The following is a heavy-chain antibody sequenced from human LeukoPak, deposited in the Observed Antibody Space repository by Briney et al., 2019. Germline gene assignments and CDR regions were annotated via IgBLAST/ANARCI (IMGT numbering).Heavy chain of an antibody. D-gene: IGHD4-17*01. J-gene: IGHJ4*02. CDR1: GFTFSRYA. V-gene: IGHV3-30*04. CDR2: ISYDGSYK. CDR3: ARDTDTVTTILDY. Sequence: GGSLRLSCAASGFTFSRYAMHWVRQAPGKGLEWVALISYDGSYKFHADSVKGRFTISRDNSKNTLYLQMNSLRAEDTAVYYCARDTDTVTTILDYWGQGTLVTVSS.